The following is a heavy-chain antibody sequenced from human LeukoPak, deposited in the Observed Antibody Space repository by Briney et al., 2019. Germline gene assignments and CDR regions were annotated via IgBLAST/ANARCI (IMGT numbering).Heavy chain of an antibody. J-gene: IGHJ5*02. D-gene: IGHD3-22*01. Sequence: SETLSLTCTVSGGSISSYYWSWIRQPPGKGLEWIGYIFYSGTTNYNPSLKSRVTISVDTSKNQFSLKLSSVTAADTAVYYCARGPSYYYDRSLKGGFDPWGQGTLVTVSS. V-gene: IGHV4-59*12. CDR3: ARGPSYYYDRSLKGGFDP. CDR2: IFYSGTT. CDR1: GGSISSYY.